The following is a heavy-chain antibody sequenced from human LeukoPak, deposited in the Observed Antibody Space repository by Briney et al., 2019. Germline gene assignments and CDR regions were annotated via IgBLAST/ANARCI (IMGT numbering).Heavy chain of an antibody. Sequence: SQTLSLTCAVSGDSVSSNSAAWNWIRQSPSRGLEWLGRTYYRSKWYTDYAVSVKSRITINPDTSKNQFSLQLNSVTPEDTAVYYCAREMRVAIAAYYFDYWGQGTLVTVSS. V-gene: IGHV6-1*01. CDR3: AREMRVAIAAYYFDY. J-gene: IGHJ4*02. CDR1: GDSVSSNSAA. CDR2: TYYRSKWYT. D-gene: IGHD2-21*01.